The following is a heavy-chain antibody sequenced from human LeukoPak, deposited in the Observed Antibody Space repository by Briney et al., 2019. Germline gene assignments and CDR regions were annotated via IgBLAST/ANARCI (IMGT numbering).Heavy chain of an antibody. D-gene: IGHD3-10*01. CDR1: GFTFSSYW. V-gene: IGHV3-74*01. Sequence: GGSLRLSCAASGFTFSSYWMHWVRQAPGKGLVWVPRINSDGSSTTYADPVKGRFTISRDSAKNTLYLQMNSLRAEDTAVYYCAYWSASGSSAYFDYWGQGTLVTVSS. J-gene: IGHJ4*02. CDR3: AYWSASGSSAYFDY. CDR2: INSDGSST.